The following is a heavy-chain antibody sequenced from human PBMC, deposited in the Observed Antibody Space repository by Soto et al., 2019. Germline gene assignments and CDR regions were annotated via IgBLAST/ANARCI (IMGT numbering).Heavy chain of an antibody. D-gene: IGHD6-25*01. CDR1: GFSLSNARMG. V-gene: IGHV2-26*01. CDR2: IFSNDEK. CDR3: ARIGKGSGSRCDH. J-gene: IGHJ4*02. Sequence: SGPTLVNPTATLTLTRTVSGFSLSNARMGVSWIRQPPGKALEWLAHIFSNDEKSYSTSLKSRLTISKDTSKSQVVLTMTNMDPVDTAPYSCARIGKGSGSRCDHWGQGTLVTVSS.